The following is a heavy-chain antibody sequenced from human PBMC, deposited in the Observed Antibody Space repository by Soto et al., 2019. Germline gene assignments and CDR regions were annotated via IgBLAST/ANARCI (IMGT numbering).Heavy chain of an antibody. D-gene: IGHD3-9*01. Sequence: SETLSLTCAFYGGSFSGYYWSWIRQPPGKGLEWIGEINHSGSTNYNPSLKSRVTISVDTSKNQFSLKLSSVTAADTAVYYCARGNYDILTGLWSYYYYYMDVWGKGTTVTVSS. V-gene: IGHV4-34*01. CDR1: GGSFSGYY. CDR3: ARGNYDILTGLWSYYYYYMDV. CDR2: INHSGST. J-gene: IGHJ6*03.